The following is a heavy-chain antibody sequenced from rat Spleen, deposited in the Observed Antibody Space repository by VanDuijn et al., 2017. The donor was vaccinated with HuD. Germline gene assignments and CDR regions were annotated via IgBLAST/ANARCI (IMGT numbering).Heavy chain of an antibody. Sequence: EVQLVESGGGLVQPGRSLKLSCAASGFTFSDYYMAWVRQAPTMGLELVSSISPSGVPYYRDSLKGRFTVSRENVKSTLYFLMDSLRSEDTATYYCARQDTSGYSNWFAYWGQGTLVTVSS. J-gene: IGHJ3*01. V-gene: IGHV5-25*01. CDR3: ARQDTSGYSNWFAY. CDR2: ISPSGVP. D-gene: IGHD4-3*01. CDR1: GFTFSDYY.